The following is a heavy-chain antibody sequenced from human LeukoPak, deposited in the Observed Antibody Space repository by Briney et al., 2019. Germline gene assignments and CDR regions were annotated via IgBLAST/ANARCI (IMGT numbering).Heavy chain of an antibody. CDR3: AKVPGTAMVNYFDY. CDR2: ISYDGSNK. CDR1: GFTFSSYG. Sequence: GGSLRLSCVASGFTFSSYGMHWVRQAPGKGLEWVAVISYDGSNKYYADSVKGRFTISRDNSKNTLYLQMNSLRAEDTAVYYCAKVPGTAMVNYFDYWGQGTLVTVSS. D-gene: IGHD5-18*01. J-gene: IGHJ4*02. V-gene: IGHV3-30*18.